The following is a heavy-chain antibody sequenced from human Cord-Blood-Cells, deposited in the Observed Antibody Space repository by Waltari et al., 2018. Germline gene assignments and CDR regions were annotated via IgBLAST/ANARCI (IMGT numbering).Heavy chain of an antibody. CDR1: GFTFSSYA. CDR2: ISGSGGST. CDR3: AKDRNCSGGSCPFDY. D-gene: IGHD2-15*01. J-gene: IGHJ4*02. V-gene: IGHV3-23*01. Sequence: EVQLLESGGGLVQPGGSQRLACAAAGFTFSSYAMIWVRPGSGKGLEWVSAISGSGGSTYYADSVKGRFTISRDNSKNTLYLQMNSLRAEDTAVYYCAKDRNCSGGSCPFDYWGQGTLVTVSS.